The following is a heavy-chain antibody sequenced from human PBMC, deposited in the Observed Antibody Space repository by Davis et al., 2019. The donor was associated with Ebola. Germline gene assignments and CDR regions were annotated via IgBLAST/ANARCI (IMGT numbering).Heavy chain of an antibody. CDR1: GYTFTGYY. D-gene: IGHD2-2*01. V-gene: IGHV1-2*04. CDR2: INPNSGGT. CDR3: ARGGEDQLLSSSYYYGMDV. Sequence: AASVKVSCKASGYTFTGYYMHWVRQAPGQGLEWMGWINPNSGGTNYAQKFQGWVTMTRDTSISTAYMELSRLRSDDAAVYYCARGGEDQLLSSSYYYGMDVWGQGTTVTVSS. J-gene: IGHJ6*02.